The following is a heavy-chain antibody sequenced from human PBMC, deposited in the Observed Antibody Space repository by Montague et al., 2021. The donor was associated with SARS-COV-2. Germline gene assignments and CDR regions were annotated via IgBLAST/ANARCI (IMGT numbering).Heavy chain of an antibody. Sequence: PALGKPTQTLTLTCTFSGFSLSTSGVRVGWIRQPPGKALEWLALIYWDDDKRYSPSLKSRLTITKDTSKNQVVLTMTNMDPVDTATYCCAHTLVQWLTPLSFDYWGQGTLVTVSS. CDR3: AHTLVQWLTPLSFDY. CDR1: GFSLSTSGVR. D-gene: IGHD6-19*01. V-gene: IGHV2-5*02. CDR2: IYWDDDK. J-gene: IGHJ4*02.